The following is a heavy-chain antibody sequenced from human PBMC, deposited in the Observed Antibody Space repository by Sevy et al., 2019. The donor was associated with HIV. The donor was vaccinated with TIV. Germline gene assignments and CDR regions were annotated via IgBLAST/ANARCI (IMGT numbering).Heavy chain of an antibody. CDR2: IYPSGDT. V-gene: IGHV4-4*07. Sequence: SETLSLTCTVSGGSISGSYWSWIRQSAGKGLEWIGRIYPSGDTNYNPSLKSRVTMSVDTSKNHFSLKLTSVTAADTAAYYCAREDSSTWCFHFWGQGTLVTVSS. CDR1: GGSISGSY. CDR3: AREDSSTWCFHF. J-gene: IGHJ4*02. D-gene: IGHD6-13*01.